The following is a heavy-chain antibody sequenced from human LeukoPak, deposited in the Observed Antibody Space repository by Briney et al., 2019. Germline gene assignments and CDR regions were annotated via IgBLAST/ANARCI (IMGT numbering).Heavy chain of an antibody. CDR3: ARMDFWSGYMDV. CDR2: IYYSGST. CDR1: GGSISSYY. D-gene: IGHD3-3*01. J-gene: IGHJ6*03. V-gene: IGHV4-59*01. Sequence: SETLSLTCTVSGGSISSYYWSWIRQPPGKGLEWIGCIYYSGSTNYNPSLKSRVTISVDTSKNQFSLKLSSVTAADTAVYYCARMDFWSGYMDVWGKGTTVTVSS.